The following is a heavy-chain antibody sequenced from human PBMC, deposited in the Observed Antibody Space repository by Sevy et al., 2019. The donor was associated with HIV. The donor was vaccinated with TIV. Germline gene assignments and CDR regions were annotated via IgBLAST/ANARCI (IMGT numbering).Heavy chain of an antibody. J-gene: IGHJ4*02. Sequence: GGCLRLSCEVSGFTFSDYGMHWVRQAPGKGLERMAVISYDGSDIYYPDSVEGRFTVSRDNSKNTLYLQMNSLRPEDTAVYYCSNRAGGSDWGGFDYWGQGTLVTVSS. V-gene: IGHV3-30*03. CDR3: SNRAGGSDWGGFDY. CDR1: GFTFSDYG. CDR2: ISYDGSDI. D-gene: IGHD1-26*01.